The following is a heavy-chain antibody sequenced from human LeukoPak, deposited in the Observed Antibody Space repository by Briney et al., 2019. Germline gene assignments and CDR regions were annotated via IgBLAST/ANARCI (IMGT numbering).Heavy chain of an antibody. D-gene: IGHD3-16*02. CDR1: GGSLSSYY. V-gene: IGHV4-59*01. Sequence: PSETLSLTCTVSGGSLSSYYWSWIRQPPGKGLEWIGYIYYSGSTNYNPSLKSRVTISVDTSKNQFSLKLSSVTAADTAVYYCARADYVWGSYRPYYFDYWGQGTLVTVSS. J-gene: IGHJ4*02. CDR2: IYYSGST. CDR3: ARADYVWGSYRPYYFDY.